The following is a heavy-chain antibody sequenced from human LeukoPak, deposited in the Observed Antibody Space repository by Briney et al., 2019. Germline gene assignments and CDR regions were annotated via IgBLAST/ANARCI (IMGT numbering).Heavy chain of an antibody. CDR1: GYTFTSYA. V-gene: IGHV1-18*01. D-gene: IGHD3-3*01. J-gene: IGHJ6*02. Sequence: ASVKVSCKASGYTFTSYAMHWVRQAPGQGLEWMGWISAYNGNTNYAQKLQGRVTMTTDTSTSTAYMELRSLRSDDTAVYYCAREKGHYDFWSGYFVDVWGQGTTVTVSS. CDR2: ISAYNGNT. CDR3: AREKGHYDFWSGYFVDV.